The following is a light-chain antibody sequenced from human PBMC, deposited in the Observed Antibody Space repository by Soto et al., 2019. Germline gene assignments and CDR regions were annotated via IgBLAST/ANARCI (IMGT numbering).Light chain of an antibody. CDR1: QSVSFTY. CDR3: QQYGSSPET. Sequence: EIVLTQSPGTLSLSPGERATLSCRASQSVSFTYLAWYQQKPGQPPRLLIYGASSRATGIPDRFSGSGSGTDFTLTISRLEPEDCAVYYCQQYGSSPETFGQGTKVEMK. V-gene: IGKV3-20*01. J-gene: IGKJ1*01. CDR2: GAS.